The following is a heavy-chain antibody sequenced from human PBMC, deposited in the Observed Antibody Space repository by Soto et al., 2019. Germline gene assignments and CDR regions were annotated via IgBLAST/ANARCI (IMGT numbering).Heavy chain of an antibody. CDR1: GFTFSSYW. CDR3: AREAVVTKGDGSDY. V-gene: IGHV3-7*05. Sequence: EVQLVESGGGLVQPGGSLRLSCAASGFTFSSYWMSWVRQAPGKGLEWVANIKQDGSEKYYVDSVKGRFTISRDNAKNSLYMQMNSLRAEDTAVYYCAREAVVTKGDGSDYWGQGTLVTVSS. D-gene: IGHD2-21*02. J-gene: IGHJ4*02. CDR2: IKQDGSEK.